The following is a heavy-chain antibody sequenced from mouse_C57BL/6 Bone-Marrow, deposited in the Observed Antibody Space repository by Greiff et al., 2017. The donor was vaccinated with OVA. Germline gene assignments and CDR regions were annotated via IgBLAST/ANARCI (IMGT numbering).Heavy chain of an antibody. V-gene: IGHV3-6*01. CDR1: GYSITSGYY. CDR3: ARDSTIVNFDY. Sequence: EVQLVESGPGLVKPSQSLSLTCSVTGYSITSGYYWNWIRQFPGNKLEWMGYISYDGSNNYNPSLKNRISITRDTSKNQFFLKLNSVTTEDTATYYCARDSTIVNFDYWGQGTTLTVSS. D-gene: IGHD2-5*01. CDR2: ISYDGSN. J-gene: IGHJ2*01.